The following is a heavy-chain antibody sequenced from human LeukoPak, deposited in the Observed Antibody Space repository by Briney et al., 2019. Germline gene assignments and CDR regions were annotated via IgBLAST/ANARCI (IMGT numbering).Heavy chain of an antibody. D-gene: IGHD2-2*01. CDR2: IYYSGST. J-gene: IGHJ4*02. CDR3: ARGTSFHFDY. CDR1: GDFISSSSYY. Sequence: SETLSLTXTVSGDFISSSSYYWGWIRQPPGTGLEWIGSIYYSGSTYYNPSLKSRVTISVDTSKNQFSLKLTSVTAADTAVYYCARGTSFHFDYWGQGALVTVSS. V-gene: IGHV4-39*01.